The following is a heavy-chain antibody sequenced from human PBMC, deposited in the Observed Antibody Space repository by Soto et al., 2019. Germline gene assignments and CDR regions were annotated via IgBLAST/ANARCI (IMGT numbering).Heavy chain of an antibody. J-gene: IGHJ4*02. CDR2: INHSGST. V-gene: IGHV4-34*01. D-gene: IGHD2-8*02. CDR1: GGSFSGYY. CDR3: ARDKITGLFDY. Sequence: SEPLSLSCAVYGGSFSGYYWSWIRQPPGKGLEWIGEINHSGSTNYNPSLKSRVTISVDTSKNQFSLKLTSVTAADTAVYYCARDKITGLFDYWGQGTLVTVSS.